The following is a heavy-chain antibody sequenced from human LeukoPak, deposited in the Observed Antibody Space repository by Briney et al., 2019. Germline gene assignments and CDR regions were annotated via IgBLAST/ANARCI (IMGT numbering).Heavy chain of an antibody. Sequence: ASVKVSCKASGGTFSSYAISWVRQAPGQGLEWMGGIIPIFGTANYAQKFQGRVTITADKSTSTAYMELSSLRSEDTAVYYCARDSVLLWFGESPRYYMDVWGKGTTVTISS. D-gene: IGHD3-10*01. V-gene: IGHV1-69*06. CDR3: ARDSVLLWFGESPRYYMDV. CDR2: IIPIFGTA. CDR1: GGTFSSYA. J-gene: IGHJ6*03.